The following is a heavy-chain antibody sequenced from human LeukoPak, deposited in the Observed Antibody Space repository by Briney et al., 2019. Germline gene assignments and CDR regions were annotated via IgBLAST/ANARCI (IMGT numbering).Heavy chain of an antibody. CDR3: ARARGDYGYYYYYMDV. D-gene: IGHD4-17*01. Sequence: SETLSLTCTVSGGSISSSSCYWSWIRQPPGKGLEWIGEINHSGSTNYNPSLKSRVTISVDTSKNQFSLKLSSVTAADTAVYYCARARGDYGYYYYYMDVWGKGTTVTVSS. CDR1: GGSISSSSCY. V-gene: IGHV4-39*07. J-gene: IGHJ6*03. CDR2: INHSGST.